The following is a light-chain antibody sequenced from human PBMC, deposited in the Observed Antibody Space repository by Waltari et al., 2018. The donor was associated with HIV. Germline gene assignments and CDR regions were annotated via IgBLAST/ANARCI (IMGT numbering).Light chain of an antibody. CDR3: ASWDASLSGHYV. CDR1: SSHIGRNY. J-gene: IGLJ1*01. CDR2: RNN. Sequence: QSVLTQPPSASGTPGQRVTISCSGSSSHIGRNYVYWSQQVPGTAPKLPPYRNNQRPSGVPDRFSGSKSGTSASLAISGLRSEDEADYYCASWDASLSGHYVFGPGTRVTVL. V-gene: IGLV1-47*01.